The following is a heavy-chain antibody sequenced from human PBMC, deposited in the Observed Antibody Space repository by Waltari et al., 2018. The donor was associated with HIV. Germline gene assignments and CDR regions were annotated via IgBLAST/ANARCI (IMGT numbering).Heavy chain of an antibody. D-gene: IGHD2-21*02. CDR1: GYIFSTHG. CDR2: INTLKKIT. J-gene: IGHJ4*02. Sequence: QLVQSAGGVQTVGASVNISCKTSGYIFSTHGISWVRRAPGRGLEWVGGINTLKKITHFGRSFHGRVPMSSDTSTNPTQLHLTRLTSDDSAIYYCARDRDLKYDSGTALAYWGQGTLVSVSS. CDR3: ARDRDLKYDSGTALAY. V-gene: IGHV1-18*01.